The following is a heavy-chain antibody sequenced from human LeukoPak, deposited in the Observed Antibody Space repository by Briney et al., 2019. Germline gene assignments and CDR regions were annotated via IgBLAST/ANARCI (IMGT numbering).Heavy chain of an antibody. V-gene: IGHV3-21*01. CDR3: ARDAGGAVPTALDY. CDR1: GFTFSTYS. CDR2: ISSSSSFI. Sequence: GGSLRLSCAASGFTFSTYSMNWVRQAPGNGLEWVSSISSSSSFIYYADSVKGRFTISRDNAKNSLYLQMNSLRGEDTALYYCARDAGGAVPTALDYWGQGTLVTVSS. J-gene: IGHJ4*02. D-gene: IGHD3-10*01.